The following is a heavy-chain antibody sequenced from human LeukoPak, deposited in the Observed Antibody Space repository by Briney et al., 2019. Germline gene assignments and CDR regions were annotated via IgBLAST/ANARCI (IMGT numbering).Heavy chain of an antibody. CDR2: ISGSGGST. V-gene: IGHV3-23*01. CDR1: GFTFSTYA. Sequence: GGSLRLSYAASGFTFSTYAMSWVRQAPGKGLEWVSAISGSGGSTYFADSVKGRFTISRDNSKNTVFLQMNSLRVEDTSIYYCSKLSRSGTNSDYWGQGTLVTVSS. D-gene: IGHD2-2*01. CDR3: SKLSRSGTNSDY. J-gene: IGHJ4*02.